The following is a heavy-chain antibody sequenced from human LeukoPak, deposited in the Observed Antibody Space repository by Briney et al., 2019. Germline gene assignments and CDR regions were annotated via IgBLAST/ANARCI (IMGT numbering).Heavy chain of an antibody. D-gene: IGHD5-12*01. CDR3: ALTDAYGGYEGYFDY. CDR2: IYYSGST. J-gene: IGHJ4*02. CDR1: GGSISSYY. Sequence: SETLSLTCTVSGGSISSYYWSWIRQPPGKGLEWIGYIYYSGSTNYNPSLKSRVAISVDTSKNQFSLKLSSVTAADTAVYYCALTDAYGGYEGYFDYWGQGTLVTVSS. V-gene: IGHV4-59*01.